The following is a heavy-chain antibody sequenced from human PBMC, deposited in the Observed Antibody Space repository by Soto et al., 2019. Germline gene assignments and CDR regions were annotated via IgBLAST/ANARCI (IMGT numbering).Heavy chain of an antibody. Sequence: QVQLVQSGAEVKKPGSSVKVSCKASGGTFSSYTVSWVRQAPGQGLEWMGRIVPILGVPNYAQRFQGRVTIAAYTGTNTAYMELSSLRSEDTAVSYCARDRYAHGSGSTIDYWGQGTLVPVSS. V-gene: IGHV1-69*08. J-gene: IGHJ4*02. CDR1: GGTFSSYT. CDR3: ARDRYAHGSGSTIDY. D-gene: IGHD3-10*01. CDR2: IVPILGVP.